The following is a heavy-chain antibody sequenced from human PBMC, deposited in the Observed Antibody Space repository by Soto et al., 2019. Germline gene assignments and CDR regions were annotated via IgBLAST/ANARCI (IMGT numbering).Heavy chain of an antibody. D-gene: IGHD3-22*01. CDR2: IYYSGST. CDR3: ASLGAYYQAMDS. CDR1: GGSISSSSYY. V-gene: IGHV4-39*07. Sequence: SETLSLTCTVSGGSISSSSYYWGWIRQPPGKGLEWIGNIYYSGSTYYNPSLKSRVTISVDTSKNQFSLKLSSVTAADTAVYLCASLGAYYQAMDSWGQGTLVPVAS. J-gene: IGHJ1*01.